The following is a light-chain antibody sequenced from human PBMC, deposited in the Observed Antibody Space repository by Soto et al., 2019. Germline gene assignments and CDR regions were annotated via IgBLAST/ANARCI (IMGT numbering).Light chain of an antibody. CDR2: DAS. J-gene: IGKJ1*01. Sequence: EIVVTQSPATLSLSPVSRATLSCRASQSISSYLAWYQQKPGQAPRLLIYDASNRASGIPARFSGSGSGTDFTLTISRLEPEDFAVYYCQQYGSSPRTFGQGTKVDI. CDR3: QQYGSSPRT. V-gene: IGKV3-20*01. CDR1: QSISSY.